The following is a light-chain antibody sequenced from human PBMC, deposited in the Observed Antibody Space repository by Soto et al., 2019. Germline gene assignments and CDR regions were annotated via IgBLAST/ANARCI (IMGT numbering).Light chain of an antibody. CDR3: QQDNSYST. CDR2: DAS. Sequence: DIQMTQSPSTLSASVGDRVTITCRASQSISSWLAWYQQKPGKAPKLLIYDASSLESGVPSRFSGGGSGTEFTLTISSLQPDEFATYYCQQDNSYSTFGQGTKVEIK. J-gene: IGKJ1*01. CDR1: QSISSW. V-gene: IGKV1-5*01.